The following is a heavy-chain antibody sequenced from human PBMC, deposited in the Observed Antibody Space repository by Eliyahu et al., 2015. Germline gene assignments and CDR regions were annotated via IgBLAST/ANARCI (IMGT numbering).Heavy chain of an antibody. CDR1: GFXFPSXA. V-gene: IGHV3-23*01. Sequence: EVQLLESGGGLVQPGGSXRLSCVASGFXFPSXAMTWVRQAPGKGLEWVSSISGSTGTIYYTDSVKGRFTISRDNSKNTLSLQMNNLRADDTAVYYCAKGRTELWSRNDAFDIWGQGTMVTVSS. CDR2: ISGSTGTI. J-gene: IGHJ3*02. CDR3: AKGRTELWSRNDAFDI. D-gene: IGHD3-10*01.